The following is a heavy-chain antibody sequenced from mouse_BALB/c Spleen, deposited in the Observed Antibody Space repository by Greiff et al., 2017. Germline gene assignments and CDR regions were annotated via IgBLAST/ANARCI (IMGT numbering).Heavy chain of an antibody. Sequence: EVQRVESGGGLVQPGGSMKLSCVASGFTFSNYWMNWVRQSPEKGLEWVAEIRLKSNNYATHYAESVKGRFTISRDDSKSSVYLQMNNLRAEDTGIYYCTRQYGKIGYYAMDYWGQGTSVTVSS. V-gene: IGHV6-6*02. J-gene: IGHJ4*01. CDR2: IRLKSNNYAT. CDR1: GFTFSNYW. D-gene: IGHD2-10*02. CDR3: TRQYGKIGYYAMDY.